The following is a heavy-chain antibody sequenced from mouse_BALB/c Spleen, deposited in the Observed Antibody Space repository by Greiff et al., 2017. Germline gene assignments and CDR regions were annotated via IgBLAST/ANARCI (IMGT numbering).Heavy chain of an antibody. V-gene: IGHV1S81*02. CDR2: INPSNGRT. CDR1: GYTFTSYW. CDR3: AKDANYDENYYAMDY. D-gene: IGHD2-1*01. J-gene: IGHJ4*01. Sequence: VQLQQPGAELVKPGASVKLSCKASGYTFTSYWMHWVKQRHGQGLEWIGEINPSNGRTNYNEKFTSKATLTVDKSSSTAYMQLSSLTSEDSAVYYCAKDANYDENYYAMDYWGQGTSVTVSS.